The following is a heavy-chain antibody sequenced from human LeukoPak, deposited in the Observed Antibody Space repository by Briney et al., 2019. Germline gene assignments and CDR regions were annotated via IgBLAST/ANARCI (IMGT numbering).Heavy chain of an antibody. CDR3: ARDAVSGYYGMHV. V-gene: IGHV3-53*01. CDR2: IYSGGST. CDR1: GFTVSSNY. Sequence: GGSLRLSCAASGFTVSSNYMSWVRQAPGDGMEWVSVIYSGGSTYYADSVKGRFTISRDNSKNTLYLQMNRLRAADSAVYYCARDAVSGYYGMHVWGKGTTVTVPS. D-gene: IGHD3-16*01. J-gene: IGHJ6*04.